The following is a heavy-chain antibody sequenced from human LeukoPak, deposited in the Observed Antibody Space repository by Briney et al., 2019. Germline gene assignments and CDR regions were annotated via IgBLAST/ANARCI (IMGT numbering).Heavy chain of an antibody. V-gene: IGHV3-74*01. D-gene: IGHD3-22*01. CDR3: ARDNYYNSSLLGYYFEY. CDR1: GFTFSSYFW. Sequence: GGSLRLSCAASGFTFSSYFWMHWVRQAPGKGLVWVSRIRSDGGSSTYADSVKGRFTISRDNSRNTLYLQMNSLRAEDTAVYYCARDNYYNSSLLGYYFEYWGQGTLVTVSS. J-gene: IGHJ4*02. CDR2: IRSDGGSS.